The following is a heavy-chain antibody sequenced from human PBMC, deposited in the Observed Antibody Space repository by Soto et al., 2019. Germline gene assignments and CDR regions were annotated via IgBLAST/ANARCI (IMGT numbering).Heavy chain of an antibody. V-gene: IGHV1-18*01. CDR3: ARGCIAVTTHLCY. CDR2: INPYNGNT. Sequence: QVQLVQSGAEIKKPGASVKVSCKASGYTFNTYGITWVRQAPGQGLEWMGWINPYNGNTKFAQKLQDRVTMTTATSTSTAYMELASLRSDDTAVYYCARGCIAVTTHLCYWGQGTLVNVSS. CDR1: GYTFNTYG. J-gene: IGHJ4*02. D-gene: IGHD4-17*01.